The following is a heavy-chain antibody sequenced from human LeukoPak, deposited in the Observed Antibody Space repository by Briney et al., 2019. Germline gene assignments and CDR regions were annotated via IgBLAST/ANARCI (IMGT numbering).Heavy chain of an antibody. CDR2: INAGNGNT. V-gene: IGHV1-3*03. Sequence: GASVKVSCKASGYTFTSYAMHWVRQAPGQRLEWMGWINAGNGNTKYSQEFQGRVTITRDTSASTAYMELSSLRSEDMAVYYCAAGGEQWLVPFDYWGQGTLVTVSS. CDR1: GYTFTSYA. CDR3: AAGGEQWLVPFDY. D-gene: IGHD6-19*01. J-gene: IGHJ4*02.